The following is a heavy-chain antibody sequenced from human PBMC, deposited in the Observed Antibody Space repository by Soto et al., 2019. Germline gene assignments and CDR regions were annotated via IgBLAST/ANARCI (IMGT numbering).Heavy chain of an antibody. CDR2: ICYSGST. J-gene: IGHJ4*02. CDR3: AREESCLFDY. CDR1: GDSLSRADYC. V-gene: IGHV4-30-4*08. Sequence: PSETLSLTCTVSGDSLSRADYCWSWIRQAPEKGLEWIGYICYSGSTYHNPSPKSRTSMSVDTSKRQFSLTLTSVTAEDTAVYYCAREESCLFDYWGQGRLVTVSS.